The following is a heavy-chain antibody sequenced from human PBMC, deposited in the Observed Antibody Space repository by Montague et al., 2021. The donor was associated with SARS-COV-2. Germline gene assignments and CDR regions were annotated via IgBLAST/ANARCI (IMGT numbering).Heavy chain of an antibody. Sequence: SETLSLTCTVSGGSISSYYWSWIRQPPGKGLELIGYGYYSGSTNYNPSLKSRGTISVDTSKNQFSLKVRSVTAADTAVYYCARGDYYDNTGYYDYWGQGTLVTVSS. CDR2: GYYSGST. CDR1: GGSISSYY. CDR3: ARGDYYDNTGYYDY. D-gene: IGHD3-22*01. V-gene: IGHV4-59*01. J-gene: IGHJ4*01.